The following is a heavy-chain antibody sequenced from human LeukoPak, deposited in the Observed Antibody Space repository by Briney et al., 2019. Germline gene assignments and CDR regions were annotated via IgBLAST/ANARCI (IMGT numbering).Heavy chain of an antibody. Sequence: PGGSLRLSRSASGFTFSSYEMNWVRQAPGKGLEWVSYISSSGSTIYYADSVKGRFTISRDNAKHSLYLQMNSLRAEDTAVYYCTRDLDGSGSYNWFDPWGQGTLVTVSS. D-gene: IGHD3-10*01. J-gene: IGHJ5*02. V-gene: IGHV3-48*03. CDR3: TRDLDGSGSYNWFDP. CDR1: GFTFSSYE. CDR2: ISSSGSTI.